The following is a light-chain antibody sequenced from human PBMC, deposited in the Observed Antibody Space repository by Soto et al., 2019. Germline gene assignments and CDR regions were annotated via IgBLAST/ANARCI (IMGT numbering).Light chain of an antibody. Sequence: DIVMAQSPPCLPVTPGESASISCKYSQSLLHSNRYNYVDWYLQKPGQSPQVLIYLGYDRASGFPDRFSGSGSGPDFTLNISRVEAEEVGVYYCMQALQTPVTCGQGTRLEIK. J-gene: IGKJ5*01. CDR3: MQALQTPVT. CDR1: QSLLHSNRYNY. V-gene: IGKV2-28*01. CDR2: LGY.